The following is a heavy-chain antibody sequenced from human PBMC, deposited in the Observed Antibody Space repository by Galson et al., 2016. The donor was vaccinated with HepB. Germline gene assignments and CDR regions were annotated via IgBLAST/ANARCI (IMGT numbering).Heavy chain of an antibody. CDR2: IYYSGTT. V-gene: IGHV4-59*01. Sequence: ETLSLTCSVSDDSIINCYWSWIRQPPGKGLGWIGHIYYSGTTNYNPSLKSRVTISVDTSKNQFSLKLTSVTTADTAVYFCAKVGRFGGWYEWGWFDPWGQGTLVTVSS. D-gene: IGHD6-19*01. CDR1: DDSIINCY. CDR3: AKVGRFGGWYEWGWFDP. J-gene: IGHJ5*02.